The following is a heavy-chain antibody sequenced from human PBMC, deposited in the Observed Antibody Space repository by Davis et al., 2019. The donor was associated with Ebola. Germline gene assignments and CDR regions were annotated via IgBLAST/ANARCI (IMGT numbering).Heavy chain of an antibody. J-gene: IGHJ3*02. CDR1: KFTFSSFW. CDR2: IKQDGYEK. CDR3: ARDPNGDYVGGFEM. D-gene: IGHD4-17*01. V-gene: IGHV3-7*01. Sequence: PGGSLRLSCAASKFTFSSFWMNWVRQGPGGGLEWVASIKQDGYEKFYMDSVKGRFTISRDNAKNSVYLQMNSLRAEDTALYYCARDPNGDYVGGFEMCGQGTMVTVSS.